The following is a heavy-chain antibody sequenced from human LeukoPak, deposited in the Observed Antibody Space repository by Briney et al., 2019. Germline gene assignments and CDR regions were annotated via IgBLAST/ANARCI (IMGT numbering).Heavy chain of an antibody. D-gene: IGHD2-15*01. CDR1: GFTVSSNY. Sequence: GGSLRLSCAASGFTVSSNYMSWVRQAPGKGLEWVSVIYSGGSTYYADSVKGRFTISRDNSKNTLYLQMNSLRAEDTAVYYCARDNVHGYCSGGSCYSRAFDIWGQGTMVTVSS. CDR2: IYSGGST. V-gene: IGHV3-66*01. CDR3: ARDNVHGYCSGGSCYSRAFDI. J-gene: IGHJ3*02.